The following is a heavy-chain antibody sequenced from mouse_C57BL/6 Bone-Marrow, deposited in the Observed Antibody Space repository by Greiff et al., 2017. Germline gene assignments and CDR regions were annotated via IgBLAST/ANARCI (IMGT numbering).Heavy chain of an antibody. CDR1: GFNIKDYY. CDR2: IDPEDGET. J-gene: IGHJ3*01. V-gene: IGHV14-2*01. CDR3: ARGGTTVVAPVAY. Sequence: EVQLQQSGAELVKPGASVKLSCTASGFNIKDYYMHWVKQRTEQGLEWIGRIDPEDGETKYAPTFQGTATITADTSSNTAYLQLSSLASEDTAVYYCARGGTTVVAPVAYWGQGTLVTVSA. D-gene: IGHD1-1*01.